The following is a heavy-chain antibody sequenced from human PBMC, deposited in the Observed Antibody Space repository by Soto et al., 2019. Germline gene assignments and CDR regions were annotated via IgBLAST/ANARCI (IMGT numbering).Heavy chain of an antibody. V-gene: IGHV3-23*01. CDR3: ASPMDIVLVAAAYY. J-gene: IGHJ4*02. CDR1: GFTFGNYG. CDR2: ISSTGRRT. D-gene: IGHD2-2*03. Sequence: GVSLRLSCGTSGFTFGNYGMGWVRQAPGKGLYWVSGISSTGRRTYYADSVKGRFTISRDNSKNTLYLQMGSLRADDTAVYYCASPMDIVLVAAAYYCGQGTLVSVSS.